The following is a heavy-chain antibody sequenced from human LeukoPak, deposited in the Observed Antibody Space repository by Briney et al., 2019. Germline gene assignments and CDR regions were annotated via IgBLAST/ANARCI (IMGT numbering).Heavy chain of an antibody. V-gene: IGHV5-51*01. CDR2: IYPGDSDT. Sequence: GESLKISRKGSGFRFTNYWIGWVRQISGKGLEGRGIIYPGDSDTRYSPSFQGQVTISADKSISTAYLQWSSLKASDTAMYYCARHVGYRTSLDAFDIWGQGTMVSVSS. J-gene: IGHJ3*02. D-gene: IGHD2-2*01. CDR1: GFRFTNYW. CDR3: ARHVGYRTSLDAFDI.